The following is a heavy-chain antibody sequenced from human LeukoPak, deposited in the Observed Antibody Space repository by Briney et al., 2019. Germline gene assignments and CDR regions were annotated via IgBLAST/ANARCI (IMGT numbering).Heavy chain of an antibody. CDR3: ARDPRGGAFDI. CDR1: GGSISSGSYY. J-gene: IGHJ3*02. V-gene: IGHV4-61*02. CDR2: IYTSWST. Sequence: SQTLSLTCTVSGGSISSGSYYWSWIRQPAGKGLEWIGRIYTSWSTNYNPSLKSRVTISVDTSKNQFSLKLSSVPAADTAVYYCARDPRGGAFDIWGQGTMVTVSS.